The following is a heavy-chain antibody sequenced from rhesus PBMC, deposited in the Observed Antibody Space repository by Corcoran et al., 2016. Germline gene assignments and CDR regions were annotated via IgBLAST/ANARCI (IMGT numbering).Heavy chain of an antibody. CDR1: GGSISDYYY. Sequence: QVQLQESGPGLVKPSETLSLTCAVYGGSISDYYYWSWIRQPPGKGLEWIGQVYGGSGSTYYNPPLKSRVTVSKDTSKNQFSLKLSSVTAADTAVYYCASLIRVRERFDVWGPGVLVTVSS. CDR2: VYGGSGST. D-gene: IGHD3-9*01. J-gene: IGHJ5-1*01. V-gene: IGHV4-143*01. CDR3: ASLIRVRERFDV.